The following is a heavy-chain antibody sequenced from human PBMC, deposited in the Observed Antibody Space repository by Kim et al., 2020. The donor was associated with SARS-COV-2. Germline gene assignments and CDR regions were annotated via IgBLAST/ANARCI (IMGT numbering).Heavy chain of an antibody. J-gene: IGHJ4*02. CDR2: IKQDGSEK. CDR1: GFTFSSYW. D-gene: IGHD6-6*01. Sequence: GGSLRLSCAASGFTFSSYWMSWVRQAPGKGLEWVANIKQDGSEKYYVDSVKGRFTISRDNAKNSLYLQMNSLRAEDTAVYYCARSPVAAGPFYDYWGQGTLVTVSS. CDR3: ARSPVAAGPFYDY. V-gene: IGHV3-7*01.